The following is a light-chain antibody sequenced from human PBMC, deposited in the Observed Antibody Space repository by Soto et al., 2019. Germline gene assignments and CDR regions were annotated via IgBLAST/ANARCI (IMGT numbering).Light chain of an antibody. Sequence: QYALTQPASVSGSPGQSITISCTGTSSDVGGYDYVSWYQLHPGKAPKLMVFEVSNRPSGVSYRFSGFKSGNTASLTISGLQAEDEADYFCSSYSISTAYLFGTGTKVTVL. V-gene: IGLV2-14*01. CDR2: EVS. CDR1: SSDVGGYDY. CDR3: SSYSISTAYL. J-gene: IGLJ1*01.